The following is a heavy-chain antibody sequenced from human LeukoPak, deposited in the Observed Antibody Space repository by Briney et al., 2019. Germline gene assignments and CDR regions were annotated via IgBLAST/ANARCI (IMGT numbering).Heavy chain of an antibody. J-gene: IGHJ4*02. Sequence: GGSLRLSCAASGFTFSSYAMSWVRQAPGKGLEWVSAISGSGGSTYYADSVKGRFTISRDNSKSTLYLQMNSLRAEDTAVYYCARDGVAAGLYFDHWGQGTLVTVSS. CDR3: ARDGVAAGLYFDH. D-gene: IGHD6-13*01. CDR2: ISGSGGST. V-gene: IGHV3-23*01. CDR1: GFTFSSYA.